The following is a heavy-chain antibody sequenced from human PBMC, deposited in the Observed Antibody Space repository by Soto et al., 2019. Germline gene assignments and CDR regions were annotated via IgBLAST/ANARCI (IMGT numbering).Heavy chain of an antibody. CDR3: AKDPLCSGGSCYSRFDY. J-gene: IGHJ4*02. CDR1: GFTFSSYA. CDR2: ISGSGGST. Sequence: GGSLRLSCAASGFTFSSYAMSWVRQAPGKGLEWVSAISGSGGSTYYADSVKGRFTISRDNSKNTLYLQMNSLGAEDTAVYYCAKDPLCSGGSCYSRFDYWGQGTLVTVSS. D-gene: IGHD2-15*01. V-gene: IGHV3-23*01.